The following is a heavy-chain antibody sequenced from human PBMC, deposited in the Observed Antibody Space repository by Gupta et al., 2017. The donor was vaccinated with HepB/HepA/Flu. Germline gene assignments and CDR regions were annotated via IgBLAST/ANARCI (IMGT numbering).Heavy chain of an antibody. D-gene: IGHD2-8*01. V-gene: IGHV4-39*01. CDR2: IYYSGIT. CDR1: GGSISSRSYY. J-gene: IGHJ6*02. CDR3: ARSGGVGGYYYYYVMDG. Sequence: QLQLQASGPGLVKPSETLSLTCTVSGGSISSRSYYWGWVRQPPGKGLEWIGSIYYSGITYYNPSLKSRINISVDTAKNQFSLKLSSVTAADTAVYYCARSGGVGGYYYYYVMDGWGQGTTVTVSS.